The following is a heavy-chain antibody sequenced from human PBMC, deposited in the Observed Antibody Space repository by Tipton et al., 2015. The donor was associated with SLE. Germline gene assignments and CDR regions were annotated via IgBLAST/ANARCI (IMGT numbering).Heavy chain of an antibody. D-gene: IGHD3-3*01. Sequence: SLRLSCAASGFTFSSYEMNWVRQAPGKGLEWVSYISSSGSTIYYADSVKGRFTISRDNAKNSLYLQMNSLRAEDTAVYYCARGGLYDFWSGYQKGDAFDIWGQGTMVTVSS. CDR3: ARGGLYDFWSGYQKGDAFDI. CDR2: ISSSGSTI. J-gene: IGHJ3*02. CDR1: GFTFSSYE. V-gene: IGHV3-48*03.